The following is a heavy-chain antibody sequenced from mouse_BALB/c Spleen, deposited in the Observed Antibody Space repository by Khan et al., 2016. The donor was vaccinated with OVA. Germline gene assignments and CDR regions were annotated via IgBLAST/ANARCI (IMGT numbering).Heavy chain of an antibody. D-gene: IGHD1-1*02. V-gene: IGHV14-4*02. CDR3: NAGGDHV. Sequence: VQLQQSGAELVRPGASVKLSCTASGYNITDYYIHWVKQRPEQGLEWIGWIDPANGKTDYAPKFQGKVTLTADTSSNTAYLHLTSLTSEDTAVYYYNAGGDHVWGEGTPLTVSS. J-gene: IGHJ2*01. CDR2: IDPANGKT. CDR1: GYNITDYY.